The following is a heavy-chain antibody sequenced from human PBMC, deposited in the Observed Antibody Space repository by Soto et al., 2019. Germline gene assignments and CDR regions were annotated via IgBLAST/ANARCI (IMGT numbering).Heavy chain of an antibody. D-gene: IGHD4-17*01. V-gene: IGHV1-8*02. Sequence: ASVKVSCKASGYTFTSYAMHWVRQAPGQRLEWMGWINPNSGNTGYAQKFQGRVTMTRNTSISTAYMELSSLRSEDTAVYFCARGIKYGAYSRWFDPWGQGTLVTVSS. CDR2: INPNSGNT. CDR3: ARGIKYGAYSRWFDP. J-gene: IGHJ5*02. CDR1: GYTFTSYA.